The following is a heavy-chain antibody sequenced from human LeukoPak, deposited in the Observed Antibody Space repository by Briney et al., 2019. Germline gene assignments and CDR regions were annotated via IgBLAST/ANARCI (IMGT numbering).Heavy chain of an antibody. D-gene: IGHD6-19*01. Sequence: GGSLRLSCAASGFTVSSNYMSWVRQAPVKGLEWVSVIYSGGSTYYADSVEGRFTISRDNSKNTLYLQMNSLRAEDTAVYYCARESLAVAGSDYWGQGTLVTVSS. J-gene: IGHJ4*02. CDR3: ARESLAVAGSDY. V-gene: IGHV3-53*01. CDR2: IYSGGST. CDR1: GFTVSSNY.